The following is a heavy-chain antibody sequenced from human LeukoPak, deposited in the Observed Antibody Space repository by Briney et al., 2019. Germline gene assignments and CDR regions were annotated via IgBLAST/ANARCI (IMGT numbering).Heavy chain of an antibody. CDR2: IIPIFGTA. V-gene: IGHV1-69*13. CDR3: ASARVAVAGYYYYGMDV. D-gene: IGHD6-19*01. Sequence: GASVKVSCKASGGTFISYAISWVRQAPGQGLEWIGGIIPIFGTANYAQKFQGRVTITADGSTSAAYMELSSLRSEDTAVYYCASARVAVAGYYYYGMDVWGQGTTVTVSS. J-gene: IGHJ6*02. CDR1: GGTFISYA.